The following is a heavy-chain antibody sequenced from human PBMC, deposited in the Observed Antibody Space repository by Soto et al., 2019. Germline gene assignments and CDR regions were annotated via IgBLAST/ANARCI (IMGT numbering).Heavy chain of an antibody. CDR3: ARGAQGGHDSYYYYGMDV. CDR1: GGTFSSYA. Sequence: ASVKVSCKASGGTFSSYAISWVRQAPGQGLEWMGGIIPIFGTANYAQKFQGRVTITADESTSTAYMELSSLRSEDTAVYYCARGAQGGHDSYYYYGMDVWGQGTTVTVSS. J-gene: IGHJ6*02. D-gene: IGHD5-12*01. CDR2: IIPIFGTA. V-gene: IGHV1-69*13.